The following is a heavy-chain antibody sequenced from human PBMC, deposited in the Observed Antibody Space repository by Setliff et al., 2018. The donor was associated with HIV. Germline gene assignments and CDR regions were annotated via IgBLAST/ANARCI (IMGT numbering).Heavy chain of an antibody. Sequence: ASVKVSCKASGNTFTKYYMHWVQQAPGKGLEWMGGFDPEDGETIYAQKFQGRVTMTEDTSTDTAYMELSSLRSEDTAVYYCAGSILTGYYTFGADYWGQGTLVTVSS. D-gene: IGHD3-9*01. V-gene: IGHV1-24*01. J-gene: IGHJ4*02. CDR2: FDPEDGET. CDR1: GNTFTKYY. CDR3: AGSILTGYYTFGADY.